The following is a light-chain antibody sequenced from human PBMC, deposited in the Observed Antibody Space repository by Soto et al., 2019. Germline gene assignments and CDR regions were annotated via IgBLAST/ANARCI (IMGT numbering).Light chain of an antibody. CDR2: GAP. V-gene: IGKV3-20*01. Sequence: EIVLTQSPGTLSLSPGERATLSCRASQSVSSSYLAWYQQKPGQAPRLLIYGAPSRATGIPDRFSGSGSGTHFTLTISRLEPGDFTVYYCQHFGGTTFTFGQGTRLEIK. CDR3: QHFGGTTFT. J-gene: IGKJ5*01. CDR1: QSVSSSY.